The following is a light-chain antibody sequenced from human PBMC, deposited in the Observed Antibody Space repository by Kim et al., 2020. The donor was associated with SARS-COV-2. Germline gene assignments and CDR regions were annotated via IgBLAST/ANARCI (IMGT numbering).Light chain of an antibody. CDR2: GAS. V-gene: IGKV3-20*01. J-gene: IGKJ2*01. Sequence: QGERGTLSRRASQSVSSSYLAWYQQKPGQAPRLLIYGASSRATGIPDRFSGSGSGTDFTLTISRLEPEDFAVYYCQQYGSSPPYTFGQGTKLEIK. CDR1: QSVSSSY. CDR3: QQYGSSPPYT.